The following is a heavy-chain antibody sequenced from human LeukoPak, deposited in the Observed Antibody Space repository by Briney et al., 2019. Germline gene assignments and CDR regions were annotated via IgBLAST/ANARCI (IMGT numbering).Heavy chain of an antibody. D-gene: IGHD2-15*01. Sequence: GGSLRLSCAASGFTFSSYSMNWVRQAPGKGLEWVSVIYSGGSTYYADSVKGRFTIPRDNSKNTLYLQMNSLRAEDTAVYYCARERTREYFDYWGQGTLVTVSS. CDR3: ARERTREYFDY. CDR2: IYSGGST. CDR1: GFTFSSYS. J-gene: IGHJ4*02. V-gene: IGHV3-66*01.